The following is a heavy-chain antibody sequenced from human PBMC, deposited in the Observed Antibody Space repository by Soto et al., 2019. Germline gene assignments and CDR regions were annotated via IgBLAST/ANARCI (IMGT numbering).Heavy chain of an antibody. J-gene: IGHJ4*02. V-gene: IGHV4-39*01. CDR1: GGSISSSSYY. CDR2: IYYSGTT. D-gene: IGHD6-13*01. Sequence: QLQLQESGPGLVKPSETLSLTCTVSGGSISSSSYYWGWLRQPPGKGLEWIGSIYYSGTTYYNPSLRSRVTIAVDTSKNQFSLKLSSVTAADAAVYYCERQGGSWKVDYWGQGTLVTVSS. CDR3: ERQGGSWKVDY.